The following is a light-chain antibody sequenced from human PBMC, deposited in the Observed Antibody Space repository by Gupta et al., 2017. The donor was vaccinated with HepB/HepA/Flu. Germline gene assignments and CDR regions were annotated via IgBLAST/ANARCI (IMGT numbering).Light chain of an antibody. CDR1: QSISSY. Sequence: DIQMTQSPSSLSASVGDRVIITCRASQSISSYLNWYQQKPGRAPKLLIYAASSLQSGVPSRFSGSRSGTDFTLTISSLQPEDFATYYCQQCDSSPFDFGPGTKVDIK. V-gene: IGKV1-39*01. CDR3: QQCDSSPFD. CDR2: AAS. J-gene: IGKJ3*01.